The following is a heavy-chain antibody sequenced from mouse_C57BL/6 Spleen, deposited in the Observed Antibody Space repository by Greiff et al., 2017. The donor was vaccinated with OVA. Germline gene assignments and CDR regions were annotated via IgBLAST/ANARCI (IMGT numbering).Heavy chain of an antibody. J-gene: IGHJ1*03. D-gene: IGHD1-1*01. CDR2: IYIGNGYT. Sequence: VHVKQSGAELVRPGSSVKMSCKTSGYTFTSYGINWVKQRPGQGLEWIGYIYIGNGYTEYNEKFKGKATLTSDTSSSTAYMQLSSLTSEDSAIYFCAREDYYGSSRDWYFDVWGTGTTVTVSS. CDR3: AREDYYGSSRDWYFDV. V-gene: IGHV1-58*01. CDR1: GYTFTSYG.